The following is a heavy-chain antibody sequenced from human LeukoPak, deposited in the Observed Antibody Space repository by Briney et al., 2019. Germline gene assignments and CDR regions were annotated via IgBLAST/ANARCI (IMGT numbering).Heavy chain of an antibody. Sequence: ETLSLTCAVYGGSFSGYYWSWVRQAPGKGLEWVSAISGSGGSTYYADSVKGRFTISRDNSKNTLYLQMNSLRAEDTAVYYCAGVGSDFWSGYYIYYYYYGMDVWGQGTTVTVSS. CDR3: AGVGSDFWSGYYIYYYYYGMDV. J-gene: IGHJ6*02. D-gene: IGHD3-3*01. CDR1: GGSFSGYY. CDR2: ISGSGGST. V-gene: IGHV3-23*01.